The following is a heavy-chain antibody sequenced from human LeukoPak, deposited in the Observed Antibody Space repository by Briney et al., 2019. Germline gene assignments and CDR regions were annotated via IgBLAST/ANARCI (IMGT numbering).Heavy chain of an antibody. D-gene: IGHD3-3*01. CDR3: ATGKMGDFWSGPPRFFDY. V-gene: IGHV4-34*01. J-gene: IGHJ4*02. Sequence: PSETLSLTCAVYGGSFSGYYWSWIRQPPGKGLEWIGEINHSGSTNYNPSLKSRVTISVDTSKNQFSLKLSSVTAADTAVYYCATGKMGDFWSGPPRFFDYWGQGTLVTVSS. CDR1: GGSFSGYY. CDR2: INHSGST.